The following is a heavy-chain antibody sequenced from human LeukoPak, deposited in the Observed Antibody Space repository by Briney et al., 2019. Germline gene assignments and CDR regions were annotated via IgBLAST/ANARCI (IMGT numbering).Heavy chain of an antibody. J-gene: IGHJ5*02. CDR3: AKDNTPYGSGSSGWFDP. D-gene: IGHD3-10*01. CDR2: INQDGREK. CDR1: GFSFSSHW. Sequence: GGSLRLSCAASGFSFSSHWMSWVRQAPGKGLEWVANINQDGREKQYVDSVKGRFTISRDNAKNSLYLQMNSLRAEDTALYYCAKDNTPYGSGSSGWFDPWGQGTLVTVSS. V-gene: IGHV3-7*03.